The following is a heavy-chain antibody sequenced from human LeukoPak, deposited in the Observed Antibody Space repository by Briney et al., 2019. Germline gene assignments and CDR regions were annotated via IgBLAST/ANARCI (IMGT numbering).Heavy chain of an antibody. CDR2: ISGSGGST. CDR3: AKDVQERVPAAYFDP. D-gene: IGHD2-2*01. V-gene: IGHV3-23*01. CDR1: GFTFSSYA. J-gene: IGHJ5*02. Sequence: GGSLRLSCAASGFTFSSYAMSWVRQAPGKGLEWVSAISGSGGSTYYADSVKGRFTTSRDNSKNTLYLQMNSLRAEDTAVYYCAKDVQERVPAAYFDPWGQGTLVTVSS.